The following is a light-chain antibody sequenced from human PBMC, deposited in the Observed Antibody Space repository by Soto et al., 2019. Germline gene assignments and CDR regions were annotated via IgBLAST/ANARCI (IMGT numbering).Light chain of an antibody. CDR2: DAS. J-gene: IGKJ1*01. V-gene: IGKV3-11*01. Sequence: EIVLTQSPATLSFSPGERATLSCRASQSVSSYLAWYQQKPGQAPRLLIYDASNRAPGIPARFSGSGSGTDFTRTISSLEPDEFAVYYCQQRSNWWTFGQGTKVEIK. CDR3: QQRSNWWT. CDR1: QSVSSY.